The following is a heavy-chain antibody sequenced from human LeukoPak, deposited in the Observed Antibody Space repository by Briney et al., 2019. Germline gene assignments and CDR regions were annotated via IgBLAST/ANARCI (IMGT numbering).Heavy chain of an antibody. J-gene: IGHJ4*02. CDR2: ISGSGGST. Sequence: GGSLRLSCAASGFTFSSYAMNWVRQAPGKGLEWVSAISGSGGSTYYADSVKGRFTISRDNAKNSLYLQMNCLRAEDTAVYYCARDHAAGPRTGNSGYWGQGTLVTVSS. D-gene: IGHD6-13*01. CDR3: ARDHAAGPRTGNSGY. CDR1: GFTFSSYA. V-gene: IGHV3-23*01.